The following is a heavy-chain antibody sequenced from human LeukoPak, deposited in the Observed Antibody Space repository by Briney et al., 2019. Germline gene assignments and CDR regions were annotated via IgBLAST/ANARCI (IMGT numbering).Heavy chain of an antibody. D-gene: IGHD5-24*01. CDR2: MNPNSGST. V-gene: IGHV1-8*01. Sequence: GASVKVSCKASGYTFTSYDINWVRQATGQGLEWIGWMNPNSGSTGYAQKFQGRVTMTRNTSISTAYMELSSLRSEDTAVYYCARGVVEMATIGEVDYWGQGTLVTVSS. CDR3: ARGVVEMATIGEVDY. CDR1: GYTFTSYD. J-gene: IGHJ4*02.